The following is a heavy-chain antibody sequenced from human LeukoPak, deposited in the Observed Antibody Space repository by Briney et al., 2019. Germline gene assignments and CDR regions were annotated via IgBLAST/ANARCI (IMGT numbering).Heavy chain of an antibody. J-gene: IGHJ5*02. CDR1: GYTFTDYY. D-gene: IGHD2-21*01. V-gene: IGHV1-2*02. CDR3: ARADRLHGGPYLIGP. Sequence: ASVKVSCKTSGYTFTDYYLHWVRQAPGQGLEWMGWINPNSGRTSSAQKFQGRVTMTRDTPIATVYMEVSWLTSDDTAIYYCARADRLHGGPYLIGPWGQGTLVTVSS. CDR2: INPNSGRT.